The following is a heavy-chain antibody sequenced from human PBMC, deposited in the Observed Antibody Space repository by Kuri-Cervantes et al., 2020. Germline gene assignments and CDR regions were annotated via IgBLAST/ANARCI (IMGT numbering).Heavy chain of an antibody. CDR3: AKTLIGYCSGGSCYQWNGADY. Sequence: GESLKISCAASGFTFSSYWMSWVRQAPGKGLEWVANIKQDGSEKYYVDSVKGRFTISRDNAKNSLYLQMNSPRAEDTAVYYCAKTLIGYCSGGSCYQWNGADYWGQGTLVTVSS. CDR2: IKQDGSEK. V-gene: IGHV3-7*03. J-gene: IGHJ4*02. D-gene: IGHD2-15*01. CDR1: GFTFSSYW.